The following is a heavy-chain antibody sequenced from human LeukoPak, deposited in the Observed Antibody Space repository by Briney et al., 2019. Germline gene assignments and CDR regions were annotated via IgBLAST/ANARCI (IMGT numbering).Heavy chain of an antibody. D-gene: IGHD1-1*01. CDR1: GFTFSSYS. V-gene: IGHV4-59*08. Sequence: PGGSLRLSCAASGFTFSSYSMNWVRQPPGKGLEWIGYIYYSGSTYYNPSLKSRVTISVDTSKNQFSLKLSSVTAADTAVYYCASHQGGTTYDYWGQGTLVTVSS. CDR3: ASHQGGTTYDY. J-gene: IGHJ4*02. CDR2: IYYSGST.